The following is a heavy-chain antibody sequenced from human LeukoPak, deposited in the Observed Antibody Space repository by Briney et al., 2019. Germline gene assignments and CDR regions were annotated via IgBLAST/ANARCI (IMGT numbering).Heavy chain of an antibody. D-gene: IGHD6-19*01. CDR2: IYSGGST. V-gene: IGHV3-66*01. Sequence: PGGSLRLSCAASGFTVSSNYMSWVRQAPGKGLEWVSVIYSGGSTYDADSVKGGFIISRDNSKNTLFLQMNSLRAEDTAMYYCASVSSGWYRSFDYWGQGTLVTVSS. CDR1: GFTVSSNY. J-gene: IGHJ4*02. CDR3: ASVSSGWYRSFDY.